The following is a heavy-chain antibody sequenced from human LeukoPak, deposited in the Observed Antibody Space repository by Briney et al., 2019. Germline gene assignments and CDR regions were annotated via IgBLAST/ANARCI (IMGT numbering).Heavy chain of an antibody. CDR3: ARETPYGSGSYPFDY. Sequence: SETLSLTCSASGGLINTRSYYWGWIRQPPGKGLEWIGSIYHSGSTYYNPSLKSRVTISVDTSKNQFSLKLSSVTAADTAVYYCARETPYGSGSYPFDYWGQGILVTVSS. CDR2: IYHSGST. D-gene: IGHD3-10*01. CDR1: GGLINTRSYY. V-gene: IGHV4-39*07. J-gene: IGHJ4*02.